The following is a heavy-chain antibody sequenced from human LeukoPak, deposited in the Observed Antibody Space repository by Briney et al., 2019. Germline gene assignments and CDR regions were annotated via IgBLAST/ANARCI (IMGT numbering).Heavy chain of an antibody. Sequence: GASVKVSCKASGYTFTGYYMHWVRQAPAQGLAWMGRINPNSGGTNYSQKFQGRVTMTRDTSTSTAYMELSRLRSDDTAVYYCARDHPYDLWSGYHYNWFDPWGQGTLVTVSS. CDR1: GYTFTGYY. J-gene: IGHJ5*02. CDR2: INPNSGGT. V-gene: IGHV1-2*06. CDR3: ARDHPYDLWSGYHYNWFDP. D-gene: IGHD3-3*01.